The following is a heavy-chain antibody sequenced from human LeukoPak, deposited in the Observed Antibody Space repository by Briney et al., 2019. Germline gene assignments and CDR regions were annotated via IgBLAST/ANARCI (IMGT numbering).Heavy chain of an antibody. V-gene: IGHV4-39*01. Sequence: SETLSLTCTVSGGSISSSSSYRGWIRPPPGKGLAWIGSIYYSGSTYYNPSLKSRVTISVDTSKHQFSLKLSSVTAADTAVYYCARRAGYSSGWSYYYYYYMDVWGKGTTVTVSS. D-gene: IGHD6-19*01. CDR3: ARRAGYSSGWSYYYYYYMDV. CDR1: GGSISSSSSY. J-gene: IGHJ6*03. CDR2: IYYSGST.